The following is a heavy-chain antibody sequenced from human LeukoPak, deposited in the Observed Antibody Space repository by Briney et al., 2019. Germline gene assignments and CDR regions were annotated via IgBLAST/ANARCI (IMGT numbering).Heavy chain of an antibody. CDR2: ISGIGSST. CDR1: GFTFSNYA. Sequence: GGSLRLSCAASGFTFSNYAMTWVRQAPGEGLEWVSGISGIGSSTYYADSVKGRFTLSRDYPKNTLYLQVNSLSAEDTPVHFCAKYSGSYYYPPNWDSWGQGTLVTVSS. CDR3: AKYSGSYYYPPNWDS. D-gene: IGHD1-26*01. J-gene: IGHJ4*02. V-gene: IGHV3-23*01.